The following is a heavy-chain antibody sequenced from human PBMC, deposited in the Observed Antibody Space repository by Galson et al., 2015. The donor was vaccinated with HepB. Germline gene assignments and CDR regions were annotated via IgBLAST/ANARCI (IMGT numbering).Heavy chain of an antibody. CDR1: GFTLSNYA. J-gene: IGHJ6*02. Sequence: SLRLSCAASGFTLSNYAMHWVRQAPGKGLEWVAVISFDGSNEYSADSVKGRFTVSRDNSKNMLFLQMNSLRAEDTAVYYCARINHYDSSVQGAMDVWGQGTTVTVSS. CDR3: ARINHYDSSVQGAMDV. V-gene: IGHV3-30-3*01. D-gene: IGHD3-22*01. CDR2: ISFDGSNE.